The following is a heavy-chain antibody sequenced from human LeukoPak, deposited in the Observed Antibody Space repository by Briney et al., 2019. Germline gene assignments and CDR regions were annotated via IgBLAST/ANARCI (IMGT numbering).Heavy chain of an antibody. V-gene: IGHV1-69*13. J-gene: IGHJ3*02. CDR1: GGTFSSYA. D-gene: IGHD2-15*01. CDR3: ARERGDCSGGSCYVDAFDI. Sequence: SVKVSCKASGGTFSSYAISWVRQAPGQGLEWMGGIIPIFGTANYAQKFQGRVTITADESTSTAYMELSSLGSEDTAVYYCARERGDCSGGSCYVDAFDIWGQGTMVTVSS. CDR2: IIPIFGTA.